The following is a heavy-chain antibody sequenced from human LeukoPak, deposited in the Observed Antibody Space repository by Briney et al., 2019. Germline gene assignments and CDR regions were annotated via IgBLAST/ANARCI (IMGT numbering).Heavy chain of an antibody. D-gene: IGHD4-17*01. Sequence: GGSLRVSCAASGFTFSYAWMTWVRQAPGKGLEWVGRIKSKSDGGTTDYAAPVKGRFTISRDDSKNKVSLQMNSLKIEDTAVYYRSTGYGDYGLLWRQGTLVIVSS. CDR3: STGYGDYGLL. CDR2: IKSKSDGGTT. J-gene: IGHJ4*02. V-gene: IGHV3-15*01. CDR1: GFTFSYAW.